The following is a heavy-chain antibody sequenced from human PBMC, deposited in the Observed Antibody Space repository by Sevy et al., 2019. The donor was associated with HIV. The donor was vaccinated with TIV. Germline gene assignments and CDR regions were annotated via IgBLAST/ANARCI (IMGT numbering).Heavy chain of an antibody. CDR3: ARGQNVESARFDY. CDR1: GDSLSSADYY. J-gene: IGHJ4*02. D-gene: IGHD6-6*01. Sequence: SETLSLTCSVSGDSLSSADYYWSWVRQPPGKGLEWIGYFFYSDNFYYNPSLKSRLTISVDTSNNQFSLKLTAVTAAESAGYYCARGQNVESARFDYWGQGTPVTVSS. CDR2: FFYSDNF. V-gene: IGHV4-30-4*01.